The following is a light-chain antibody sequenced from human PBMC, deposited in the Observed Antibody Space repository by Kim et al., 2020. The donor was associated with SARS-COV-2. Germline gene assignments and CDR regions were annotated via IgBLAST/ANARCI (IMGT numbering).Light chain of an antibody. CDR1: SGYSDYK. CDR2: VGTGGIVG. Sequence: CTLDSGYSDYKVDWAQRRPGKGPRFVMRVGTGGIVGSKGDGIPDRFSVLGSGLNRYLTIKNIQEEDESDYHCGADHGSGSNFVWVFGGGTQLTVL. CDR3: GADHGSGSNFVWV. V-gene: IGLV9-49*01. J-gene: IGLJ3*02.